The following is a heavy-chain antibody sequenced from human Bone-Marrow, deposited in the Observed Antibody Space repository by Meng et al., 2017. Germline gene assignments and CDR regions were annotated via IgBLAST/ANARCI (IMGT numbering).Heavy chain of an antibody. CDR2: ISYDGSNK. Sequence: GESLKISCAASGFTFSSYAMHWVRQAPGKGLEWVAVISYDGSNKYYEDSVKGRFTISRDNSKNTLYLQMNSLRAEDTAVYYCARDFVALAGHGLPYYFDYWGQGKLVTGAS. V-gene: IGHV3-30*04. D-gene: IGHD6-19*01. CDR3: ARDFVALAGHGLPYYFDY. J-gene: IGHJ4*01. CDR1: GFTFSSYA.